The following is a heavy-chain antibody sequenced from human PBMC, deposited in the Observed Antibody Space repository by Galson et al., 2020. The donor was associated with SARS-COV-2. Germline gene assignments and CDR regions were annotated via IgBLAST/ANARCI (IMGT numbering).Heavy chain of an antibody. V-gene: IGHV3-21*01. Sequence: GGSLRLSCAASGFTFSSYSINWVRQAPGKGLEWVSSISSSHSYIYYADSVKGRFTISRDNAKNSLYLQMNSLRAEDTAVYYCARATDLAAVIDYWGQGTLVTVSS. D-gene: IGHD6-13*01. CDR1: GFTFSSYS. J-gene: IGHJ4*02. CDR3: ARATDLAAVIDY. CDR2: ISSSHSYI.